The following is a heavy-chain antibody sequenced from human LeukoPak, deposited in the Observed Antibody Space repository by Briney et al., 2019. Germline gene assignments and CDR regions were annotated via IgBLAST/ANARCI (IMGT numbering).Heavy chain of an antibody. CDR1: GGSISSYY. CDR2: IYTSGST. J-gene: IGHJ5*02. CDR3: ARGGLTGWFDP. V-gene: IGHV4-4*07. D-gene: IGHD1-14*01. Sequence: PSETLSLTCTVSGGSISSYYWSWIRQPAGKGLEWIGRIYTSGSTNYNPSLKSRVTISVDRSKNQFSLKLSSVTAADTAVYYCARGGLTGWFDPWGQGTLVTVSS.